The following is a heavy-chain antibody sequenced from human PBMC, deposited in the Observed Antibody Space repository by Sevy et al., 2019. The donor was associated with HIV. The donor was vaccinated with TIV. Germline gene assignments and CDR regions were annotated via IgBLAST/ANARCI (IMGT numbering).Heavy chain of an antibody. V-gene: IGHV4-59*01. Sequence: QPLSLTCTVSGDSIGDYYWSWIRQTPGKGLEWIGYIDYSGNAHYNPSLKSRVTMSVDTSKNHFSLKLNSVTAADTALYYCARDPATGWFDPWGQGTLVTVSS. J-gene: IGHJ5*02. CDR3: ARDPATGWFDP. CDR1: GDSIGDYY. CDR2: IDYSGNA.